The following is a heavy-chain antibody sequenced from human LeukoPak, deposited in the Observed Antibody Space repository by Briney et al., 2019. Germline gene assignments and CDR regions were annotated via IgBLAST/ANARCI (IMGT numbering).Heavy chain of an antibody. V-gene: IGHV1-18*04. D-gene: IGHD2-15*01. J-gene: IGHJ4*02. Sequence: GASVKVSCKPSGYTFTSFGISWVRQAPAQGLEWMGWIGAYNGDTNYAQKFQGRVTLTTDTSTSTAYMDLRSLRSDDTAVYYCTRDHCSGDNCPSFDYWGQGTLVTVSS. CDR3: TRDHCSGDNCPSFDY. CDR2: IGAYNGDT. CDR1: GYTFTSFG.